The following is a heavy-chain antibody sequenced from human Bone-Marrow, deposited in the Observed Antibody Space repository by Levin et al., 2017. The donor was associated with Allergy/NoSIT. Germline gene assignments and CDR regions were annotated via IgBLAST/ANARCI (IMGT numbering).Heavy chain of an antibody. V-gene: IGHV3-30*03. D-gene: IGHD3-10*01. CDR2: TSYDENKK. CDR3: AGSKAERFGEMGL. CDR1: GFNFRSYG. Sequence: LSLTCAAAGFNFRSYGMHWVRQAPGKGPEWVAVTSYDENKKFYADSVKGRFTISRDNSKNTLFLQLNSLRVDDTAIYYCAGSKAERFGEMGLWGQGTLVTVSS. J-gene: IGHJ1*01.